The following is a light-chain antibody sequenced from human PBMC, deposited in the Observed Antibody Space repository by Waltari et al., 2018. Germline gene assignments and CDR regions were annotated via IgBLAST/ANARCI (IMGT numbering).Light chain of an antibody. CDR2: WAS. V-gene: IGKV4-1*01. CDR1: QSVLYSSNNKNY. CDR3: QQYYSTPVG. J-gene: IGKJ1*01. Sequence: DIVMTQSPDSLAVSLGERATINCKSSQSVLYSSNNKNYLAWYQQKTGQPPKLLIYWASTRESGVPDRFSGSGSGTDFTLNISSLQAEDVAVYYCQQYYSTPVGFGQGTKVEIK.